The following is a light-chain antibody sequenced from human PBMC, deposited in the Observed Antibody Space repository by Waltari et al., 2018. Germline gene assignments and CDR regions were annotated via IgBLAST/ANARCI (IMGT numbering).Light chain of an antibody. CDR2: VVS. Sequence: QSALTQPASVSGSPGQSITISCTGTSSDVGGYNYVSWYQQHPGKAPKLMIYVVSKRPSGVSNRFSGSKSRNTASLTISGLQAEDEADYYCSSYTSSSTWVFGGGTKLTVL. CDR1: SSDVGGYNY. CDR3: SSYTSSSTWV. V-gene: IGLV2-14*01. J-gene: IGLJ3*02.